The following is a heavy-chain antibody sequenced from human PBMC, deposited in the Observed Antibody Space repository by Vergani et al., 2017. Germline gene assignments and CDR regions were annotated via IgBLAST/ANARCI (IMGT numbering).Heavy chain of an antibody. V-gene: IGHV3-33*01. J-gene: IGHJ6*02. CDR1: GFTFSSYG. CDR3: ARQGENWNSYYYYYGMDV. Sequence: QVQLVESGGGVVQPGRSLRLSCAASGFTFSSYGMHWVRQAPGKGLEWVAVIWYDGSNKYYADSVKGRFTISRDNSKNTLYLQMNSLRAEDTAVYYCARQGENWNSYYYYYGMDVWGQGP. D-gene: IGHD1-7*01. CDR2: IWYDGSNK.